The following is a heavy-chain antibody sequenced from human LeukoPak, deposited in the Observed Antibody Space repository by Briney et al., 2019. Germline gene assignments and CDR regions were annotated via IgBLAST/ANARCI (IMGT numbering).Heavy chain of an antibody. J-gene: IGHJ5*02. CDR1: GFTFNSYW. Sequence: GGSLRLSCAASGFTFNSYWMHWVRQAPGKGLVWVSRINSDGSSTSYADSVKGRFTISRDNAKNTLYLQMNSLRAEDTAVYYCAREGITMVRGVMVEWFDPWGQGTLVTVSS. CDR2: INSDGSST. CDR3: AREGITMVRGVMVEWFDP. D-gene: IGHD3-10*01. V-gene: IGHV3-74*01.